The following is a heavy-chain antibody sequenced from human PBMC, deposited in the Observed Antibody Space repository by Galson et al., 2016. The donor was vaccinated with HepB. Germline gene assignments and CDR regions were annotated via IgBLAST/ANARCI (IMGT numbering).Heavy chain of an antibody. D-gene: IGHD2-8*01. J-gene: IGHJ4*02. CDR3: ARGYTSGVPFW. CDR1: GFLVNSNY. V-gene: IGHV3-53*01. CDR2: MYSGGSK. Sequence: SLRLSCAVSGFLVNSNYMTWVRLAPGKGLEWVAIMYSGGSKQYAGSVKGRVTISRGTSSQTLFLEVSDLRAEDTGIYYCARGYTSGVPFWWGQGTLVTVSS.